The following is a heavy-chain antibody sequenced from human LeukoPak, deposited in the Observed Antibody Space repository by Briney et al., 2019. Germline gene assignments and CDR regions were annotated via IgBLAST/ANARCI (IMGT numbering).Heavy chain of an antibody. V-gene: IGHV3-30-3*01. Sequence: GGSLRLSCAASGFTFSSYAMHWVRQAPGKGLEWVAVISYDGSNKYNADSVKGRFTISRDNSKNTLYLQMNSLRAEDTAVYYCARDGLAAEIDYWGQGTLVTVSS. CDR2: ISYDGSNK. CDR3: ARDGLAAEIDY. J-gene: IGHJ4*02. D-gene: IGHD6-25*01. CDR1: GFTFSSYA.